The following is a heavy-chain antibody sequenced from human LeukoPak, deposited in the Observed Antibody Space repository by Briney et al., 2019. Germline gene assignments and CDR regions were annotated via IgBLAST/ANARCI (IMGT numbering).Heavy chain of an antibody. CDR2: IIPIFGTA. CDR1: GGTFGSYA. CDR3: AMILYGTGSPTYYLDY. J-gene: IGHJ4*02. V-gene: IGHV1-69*13. Sequence: SVSVSCKASGGTFGSYAISWVRQAPGQGLEWMGGIIPIFGTANYAQKFQGRVTITADESMSTAYMELSSLRSEDTAVYYCAMILYGTGSPTYYLDYWGQGTLVTVSP. D-gene: IGHD3-10*01.